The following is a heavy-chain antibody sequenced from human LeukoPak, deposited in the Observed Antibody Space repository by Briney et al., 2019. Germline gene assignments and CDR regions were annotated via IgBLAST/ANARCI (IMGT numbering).Heavy chain of an antibody. CDR2: IKQDGSEK. CDR1: GFTFSSYW. D-gene: IGHD2-15*01. Sequence: GGSLRLSCAASGFTFSSYWMSWVRQAPGKGLEWVANIKQDGSEKYYVDSVKGRFTISRDNAKNSLYLQMNSLRAEDTAVYYCAREGGLCSGGSCYLYYYYGMDVWGKGTTVTVSS. J-gene: IGHJ6*04. V-gene: IGHV3-7*01. CDR3: AREGGLCSGGSCYLYYYYGMDV.